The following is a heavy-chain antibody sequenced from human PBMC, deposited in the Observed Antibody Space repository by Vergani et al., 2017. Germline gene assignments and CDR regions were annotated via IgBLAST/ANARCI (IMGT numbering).Heavy chain of an antibody. J-gene: IGHJ6*02. Sequence: QVQLQESGPGLVKPSQTLSLTCTVSGGSISSGSYYWSWIRQPAGKGLEWIGRIYTSGSTNYNPSLKSRVTISVDTSKNQFSLKLSSVTAADTAVYYCARERQQLVYYYYGMDVWGQGTTVTVSS. D-gene: IGHD6-13*01. CDR3: ARERQQLVYYYYGMDV. V-gene: IGHV4-61*02. CDR1: GGSISSGSYY. CDR2: IYTSGST.